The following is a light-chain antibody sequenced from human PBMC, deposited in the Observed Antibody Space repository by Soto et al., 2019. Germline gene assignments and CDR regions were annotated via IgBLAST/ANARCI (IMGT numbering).Light chain of an antibody. CDR1: HTISSN. J-gene: IGKJ1*01. Sequence: DIQMPQSPSSLSASIGERVTITCRASHTISSNLNWYQQKSGKAPQLLIYASSSVPRGVPPRFSGRRSGTEFTLTVSSLQSEDFATYYCLQTYSVPWTFGHGTKVEIK. CDR3: LQTYSVPWT. V-gene: IGKV1-39*01. CDR2: ASS.